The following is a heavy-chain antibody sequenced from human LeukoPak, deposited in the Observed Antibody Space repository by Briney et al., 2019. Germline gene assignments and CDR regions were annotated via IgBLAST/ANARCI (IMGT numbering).Heavy chain of an antibody. CDR2: IWYDGSNK. CDR1: GFTFSSYG. CDR3: ARENYGSGSYTPPYYYYYYGMDV. Sequence: GGSLRLSCAASGFTFSSYGMHWVRQAPGKGLEWVAVIWYDGSNKYYADSVKGRFTISRDNSKNTLYLQMNSLRAEDTAVYYCARENYGSGSYTPPYYYYYYGMDVWGKGTTVTVSS. D-gene: IGHD3-10*01. V-gene: IGHV3-33*01. J-gene: IGHJ6*04.